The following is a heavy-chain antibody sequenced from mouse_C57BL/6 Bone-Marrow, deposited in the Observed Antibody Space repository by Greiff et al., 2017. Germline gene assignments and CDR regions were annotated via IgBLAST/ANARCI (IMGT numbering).Heavy chain of an antibody. D-gene: IGHD5-1*01. J-gene: IGHJ2*01. CDR3: ASLLPSFDY. Sequence: LVESGPELVKPGASVKISCKASGYSFTSYYIHWVKQRPGQGLEWIGWIFPGSGNTKYNEKFKGKATLTADTSSSTAYMQLSSLTYEDSAVYYCASLLPSFDYWGQGTTLTVSS. V-gene: IGHV1-66*01. CDR1: GYSFTSYY. CDR2: IFPGSGNT.